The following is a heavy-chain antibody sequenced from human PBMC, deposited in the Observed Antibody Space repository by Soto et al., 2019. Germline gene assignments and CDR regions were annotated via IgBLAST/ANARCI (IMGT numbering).Heavy chain of an antibody. CDR2: ISGNGDGT. V-gene: IGHV3-23*01. D-gene: IGHD6-19*01. J-gene: IGHJ4*02. CDR1: GFTFSTYA. CDR3: AKESSGWYMGDF. Sequence: EVQLLESGGGLVQPGGSLRLSCAASGFTFSTYAMSWGRQAPGKGLEWVSTISGNGDGTYYADSVKGRFTISRANPRTTLYLQMNSLRAEEPAVYYCAKESSGWYMGDFWGQGTLVTVSS.